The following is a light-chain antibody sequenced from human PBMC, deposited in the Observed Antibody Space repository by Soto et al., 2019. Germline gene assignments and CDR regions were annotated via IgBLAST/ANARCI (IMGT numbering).Light chain of an antibody. CDR2: DVI. CDR3: SSYAGSHTYEV. V-gene: IGLV2-11*01. Sequence: QSVLTQPRSVSGSLGQSVTISCTGTSSDVGAYDFVSWYQQNPGKAPRLIIFDVIKRPSGVPDRSSGSKSGNTASLTISGLQSEDEADYHCSSYAGSHTYEVFGGGTKVTVL. CDR1: SSDVGAYDF. J-gene: IGLJ3*02.